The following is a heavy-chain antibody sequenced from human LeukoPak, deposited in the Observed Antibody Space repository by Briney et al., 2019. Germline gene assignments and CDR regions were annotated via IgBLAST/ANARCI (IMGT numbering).Heavy chain of an antibody. V-gene: IGHV3-21*01. D-gene: IGHD3-10*01. Sequence: PGGSLRLSCAASGFTFSSYSMNWVRQAPGEGLEWVSSISSSSSYIYYADSVKGRFTISRDNAKNSLYLQMNSLRAEDTAVYYCARGTRGAFDIWGQGTMVTVSS. CDR1: GFTFSSYS. CDR3: ARGTRGAFDI. CDR2: ISSSSSYI. J-gene: IGHJ3*02.